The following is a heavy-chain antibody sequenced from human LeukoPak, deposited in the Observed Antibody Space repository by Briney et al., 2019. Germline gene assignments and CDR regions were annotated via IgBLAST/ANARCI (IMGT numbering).Heavy chain of an antibody. CDR1: GGSISSGDYY. D-gene: IGHD3-3*01. Sequence: SQTLSLTCTVSGGSISSGDYYWSWIRQPPGQGLEWIGYIYYSGSTYYNPSLKSRVTISVDTSKNQFSLKLSSVTAADTAVYYCARAPSPVYYDFWSGYGSPDYFDYWGQGTLVTVSS. CDR2: IYYSGST. CDR3: ARAPSPVYYDFWSGYGSPDYFDY. J-gene: IGHJ4*02. V-gene: IGHV4-30-4*01.